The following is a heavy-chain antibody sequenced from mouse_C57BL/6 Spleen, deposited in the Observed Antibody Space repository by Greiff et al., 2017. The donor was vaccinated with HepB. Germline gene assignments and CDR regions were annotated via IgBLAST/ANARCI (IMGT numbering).Heavy chain of an antibody. Sequence: VQLQQSGAELARPGASVKMSCKASGYTFTSYTMHWVKQRPGQGLEWIGYINPSSGYTKYNQKFKDKATLTADKSSSTAYMQLSSLTSEDSAVYYCASGGSLSMDYWGQGTSVTVSS. CDR1: GYTFTSYT. V-gene: IGHV1-4*01. J-gene: IGHJ4*01. CDR2: INPSSGYT. CDR3: ASGGSLSMDY. D-gene: IGHD6-1*01.